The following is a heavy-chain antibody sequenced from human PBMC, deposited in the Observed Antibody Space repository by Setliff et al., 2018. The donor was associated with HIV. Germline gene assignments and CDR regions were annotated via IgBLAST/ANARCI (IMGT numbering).Heavy chain of an antibody. D-gene: IGHD2-15*01. CDR3: ARGLYCSGGSCSFDY. Sequence: SETLSLTCTVSGGSISSGSYYWSWIRQPAGRGLEWIGHIYTSGSTNYNPSLKSRVTISVDTSRNQFSLKLSSVTAADTAVYYCARGLYCSGGSCSFDYWGQGTLVTVSS. J-gene: IGHJ4*02. CDR1: GGSISSGSYY. V-gene: IGHV4-61*09. CDR2: IYTSGST.